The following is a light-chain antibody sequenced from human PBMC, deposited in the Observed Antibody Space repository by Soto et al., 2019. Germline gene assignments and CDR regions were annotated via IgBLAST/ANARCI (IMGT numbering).Light chain of an antibody. J-gene: IGKJ1*01. V-gene: IGKV1-5*03. CDR1: QSISSW. CDR3: QQYNSYRT. Sequence: DIQMTQSPSTLSASVGDRVTITCRASQSISSWLAWYQQKPGKAPKLLIYKASSFKSGVPSRFSGSGSGTEFTLTISSLQPDDFATYYCQQYNSYRTFGQGTKVDIK. CDR2: KAS.